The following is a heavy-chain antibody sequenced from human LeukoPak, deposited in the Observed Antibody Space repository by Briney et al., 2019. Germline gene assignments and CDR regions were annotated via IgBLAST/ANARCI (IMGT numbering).Heavy chain of an antibody. CDR3: ARDTSYYDFWSGYLRYMDV. V-gene: IGHV3-20*04. Sequence: GGSLRLSCAASGFTFDDYGMSWVRQAPGKGLEWVSGINWNGGSTGYADSVKGRFTISRDNAKNSLYLHVNSLRAEDTALYYCARDTSYYDFWSGYLRYMDVWGKGTTVTVSS. D-gene: IGHD3-3*01. CDR1: GFTFDDYG. CDR2: INWNGGST. J-gene: IGHJ6*03.